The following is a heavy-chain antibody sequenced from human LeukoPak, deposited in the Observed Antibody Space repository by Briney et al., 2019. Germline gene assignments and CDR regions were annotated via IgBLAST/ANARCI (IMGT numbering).Heavy chain of an antibody. CDR1: GFSFSYAW. D-gene: IGHD6-19*01. J-gene: IGHJ4*02. V-gene: IGHV3-15*01. CDR3: STFTPRWLTRHFEY. Sequence: GGSLRLSCEASGFSFSYAWMNWVRQAPGKGLEWVGRINTKSDGGTTDYAAPVKGRFTISRDDSKNTLYLQMNSLKNEDTAVYYCSTFTPRWLTRHFEYWGQGTLVAVSS. CDR2: INTKSDGGTT.